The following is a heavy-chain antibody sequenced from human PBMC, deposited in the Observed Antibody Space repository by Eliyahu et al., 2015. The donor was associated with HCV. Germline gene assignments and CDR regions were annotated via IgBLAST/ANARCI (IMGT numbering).Heavy chain of an antibody. D-gene: IGHD1-1*01. CDR1: GASININF. CDR2: INTSGNT. J-gene: IGHJ4*02. Sequence: QVQLQESGPGLVKPSETLSLICTVSGASININFWTWIRQPAGKGPEWIGRINTSGNTRDNPSLKSRVTMSLDTSKNQFSLKLSSVTAADTAVYYCARENWSFDYWGPGILVTVSS. V-gene: IGHV4-4*07. CDR3: ARENWSFDY.